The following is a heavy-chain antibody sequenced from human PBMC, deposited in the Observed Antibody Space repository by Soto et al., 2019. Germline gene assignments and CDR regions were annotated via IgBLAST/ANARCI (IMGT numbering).Heavy chain of an antibody. V-gene: IGHV3-9*01. D-gene: IGHD3-10*01. Sequence: ESQLVESGGGLVQPGRSLRLSCEASGFIFKNYAMVWVRQGPGKGLEWVSSISWNSGNLDYGDSVKGRFTISRDNAKNSLYLQMNSLRTEGTAWYFCAKAPVYGSGGWFDLWGRGTLVTVSS. CDR2: ISWNSGNL. CDR1: GFIFKNYA. CDR3: AKAPVYGSGGWFDL. J-gene: IGHJ5*02.